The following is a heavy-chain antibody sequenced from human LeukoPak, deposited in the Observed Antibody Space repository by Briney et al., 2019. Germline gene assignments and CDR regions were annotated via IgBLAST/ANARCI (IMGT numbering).Heavy chain of an antibody. D-gene: IGHD3-22*01. CDR3: ARQAYSGSYLFDS. CDR1: GGSISSNNW. V-gene: IGHV4-4*02. J-gene: IGHJ5*01. Sequence: SETLSLTCVVSGGSISSNNWWSWVRQPPGKGLEWIGEVYHSGSTNNNPSLKSRVTISVDKSKNQFSLTLSYVTAADTAVYYCARQAYSGSYLFDSWGQGTLVTVSS. CDR2: VYHSGST.